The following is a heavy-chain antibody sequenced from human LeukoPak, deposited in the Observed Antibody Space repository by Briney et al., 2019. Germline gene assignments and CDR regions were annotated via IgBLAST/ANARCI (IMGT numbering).Heavy chain of an antibody. J-gene: IGHJ3*02. V-gene: IGHV3-23*01. Sequence: GGSLRLSCAASGFTFSDYTIAWVRQAPGKGLEWVSAVSGSGGRTYYADSVKGRFTISRGNSKNTLYLQMNNLRAEDTAVYYCVKEHVDRAFTRSFEIWGQGTVVTVSS. CDR1: GFTFSDYT. D-gene: IGHD3-10*01. CDR2: VSGSGGRT. CDR3: VKEHVDRAFTRSFEI.